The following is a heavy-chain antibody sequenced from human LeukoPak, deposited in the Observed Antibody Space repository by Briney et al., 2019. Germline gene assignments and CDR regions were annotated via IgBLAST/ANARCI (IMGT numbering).Heavy chain of an antibody. CDR2: ISGDGGST. CDR3: AKDGDNGGNGQTFDY. J-gene: IGHJ4*02. V-gene: IGHV3-43*02. CDR1: GFTFDDYA. D-gene: IGHD4-23*01. Sequence: GGSLRLSCAASGFTFDDYAMHWVRQAPGKGLEWVSLISGDGGSTYYADSVKGRFTISRDNSKNSLYLQMNSLRTEDTALYYCAKDGDNGGNGQTFDYWGQGTLVTVSS.